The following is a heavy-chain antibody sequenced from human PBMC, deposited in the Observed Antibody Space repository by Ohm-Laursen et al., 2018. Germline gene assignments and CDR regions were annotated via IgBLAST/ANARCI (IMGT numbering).Heavy chain of an antibody. V-gene: IGHV3-74*01. CDR3: AKSDWFDP. CDR2: FKSDGSST. J-gene: IGHJ5*02. Sequence: SLRLSCAAFGFTLSSYWMHWVRHAPGKGLVWVSRFKSDGSSTSYADSVKGRFTISRDNAKNTLYLQMNSLRTEDTAVYYCAKSDWFDPWGQGTLVTVSS. CDR1: GFTLSSYW.